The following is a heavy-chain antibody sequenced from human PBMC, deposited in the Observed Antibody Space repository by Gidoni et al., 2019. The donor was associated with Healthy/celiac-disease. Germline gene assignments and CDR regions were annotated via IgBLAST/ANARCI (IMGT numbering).Heavy chain of an antibody. CDR3: ARFDCTNGVCSFDY. D-gene: IGHD2-8*01. Sequence: QVQLQESGPGLVTPSETLSLTCPVAGGSNSRYYWSWIRQPPGKGREWIGYIYYSGSTNYNPSLKSRVTISVDTSKNQFSLKLSSVTAADTAVYYCARFDCTNGVCSFDYWGQGTLVTVSS. CDR2: IYYSGST. V-gene: IGHV4-59*01. J-gene: IGHJ4*02. CDR1: GGSNSRYY.